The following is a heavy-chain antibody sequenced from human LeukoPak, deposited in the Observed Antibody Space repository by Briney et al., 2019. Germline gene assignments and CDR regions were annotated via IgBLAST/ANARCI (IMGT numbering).Heavy chain of an antibody. J-gene: IGHJ4*02. D-gene: IGHD6-19*01. CDR2: ISYDGSDK. Sequence: GGSLRLSCAASGFTFSNYAMHWVRQAPGKGLEWVAVISYDGSDKYYGDSVKGRFTIFRDNSNNTLYLQMNSLRAEDTAVYYCARVPAAEVAGPEGFDYWGQGTLVTASS. CDR3: ARVPAAEVAGPEGFDY. V-gene: IGHV3-30*04. CDR1: GFTFSNYA.